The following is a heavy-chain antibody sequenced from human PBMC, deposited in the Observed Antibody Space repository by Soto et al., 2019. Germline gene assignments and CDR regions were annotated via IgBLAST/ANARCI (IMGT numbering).Heavy chain of an antibody. D-gene: IGHD5-18*01. J-gene: IGHJ6*02. V-gene: IGHV1-8*01. CDR1: GYTFTSYD. Sequence: ASVKVSCKASGYTFTSYDINWVRQATGQGLEWMGWMNPNSGNTGYAQKFQGRVTMTRNTSISTAYMELSSLRSEDTAVYYCARAQLWFVGYYYYGMDVSGQGTTVTVSS. CDR2: MNPNSGNT. CDR3: ARAQLWFVGYYYYGMDV.